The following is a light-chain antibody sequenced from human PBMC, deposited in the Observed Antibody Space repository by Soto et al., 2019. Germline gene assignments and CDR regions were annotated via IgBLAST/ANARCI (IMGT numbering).Light chain of an antibody. CDR2: AAS. CDR1: QDISRY. CDR3: QQLNTYPLVT. J-gene: IGKJ3*01. V-gene: IGKV1-9*01. Sequence: DLQLTQSPSFLSASVGDRVTITCRASQDISRYLAWYQQKAGKAPKLLIYAASTLQKGVPSRFSGSGSGTEFTLTISSLQPDDFATDYCQQLNTYPLVTFGPGTEVDI.